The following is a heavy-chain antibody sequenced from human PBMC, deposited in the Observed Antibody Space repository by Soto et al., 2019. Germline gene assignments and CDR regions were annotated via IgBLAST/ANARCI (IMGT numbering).Heavy chain of an antibody. V-gene: IGHV3-53*01. Sequence: PXGSRRLSCAASGFTVISNYMSWVRQAPGKGLEWVSVIYSGGSTYYADSVKGRFTISRDNSKNTLYLQMNSLRAEDTAVYYCARSSNSIAAAGTGFDYWGQGTLVTVSS. CDR2: IYSGGST. CDR1: GFTVISNY. CDR3: ARSSNSIAAAGTGFDY. D-gene: IGHD6-13*01. J-gene: IGHJ4*02.